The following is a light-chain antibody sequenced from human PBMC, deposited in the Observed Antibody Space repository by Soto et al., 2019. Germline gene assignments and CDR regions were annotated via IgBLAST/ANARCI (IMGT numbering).Light chain of an antibody. CDR2: GAS. CDR1: QSVSSSY. V-gene: IGKV3-20*01. Sequence: EIVLTQSPGTLSLSPGERATLSCRASQSVSSSYLAWYQQKPGQAPRLLIDGASSRATGIPDRFSGSGSGTDFTLTISRLEPEDFAVYYCQQYDGSLGLTFGGGTKVEIK. CDR3: QQYDGSLGLT. J-gene: IGKJ4*01.